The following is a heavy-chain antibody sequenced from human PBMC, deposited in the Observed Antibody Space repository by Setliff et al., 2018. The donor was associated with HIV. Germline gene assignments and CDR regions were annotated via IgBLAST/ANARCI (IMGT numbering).Heavy chain of an antibody. CDR1: GYTFTSYG. J-gene: IGHJ4*02. CDR3: ARVIPDYGDYYFDY. Sequence: GYTFTSYGISWVRQAPGQGLEWMGIINPSGGSTSYAQKFQGRVTMTRHTSTSTAYMQLSSLRSEDTAVYYCARVIPDYGDYYFDYWGQGTLVTVSS. D-gene: IGHD4-17*01. CDR2: INPSGGST. V-gene: IGHV1-46*01.